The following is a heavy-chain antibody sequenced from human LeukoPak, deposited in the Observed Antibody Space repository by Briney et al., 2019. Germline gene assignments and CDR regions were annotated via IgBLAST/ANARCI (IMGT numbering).Heavy chain of an antibody. D-gene: IGHD6-13*01. CDR1: GGSISGYY. Sequence: SETLSLTCTVSGGSISGYYWSWIRQPAGKGLEWIGRIYTSGSTNYNPSLKSRVTMSVDTSKNQFSLKLSSVTAADTAVYYCARDQARYSSSWYDAFDIWGQGTMVTVSS. CDR3: ARDQARYSSSWYDAFDI. CDR2: IYTSGST. J-gene: IGHJ3*02. V-gene: IGHV4-4*07.